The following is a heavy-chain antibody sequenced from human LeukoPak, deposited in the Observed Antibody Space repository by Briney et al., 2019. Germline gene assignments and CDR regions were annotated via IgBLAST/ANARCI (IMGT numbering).Heavy chain of an antibody. CDR2: TRNKANSYTT. V-gene: IGHV3-72*01. Sequence: GGSLRLPCAASGFTFSDHYMDWVRQAPGKGLEWVGRTRNKANSYTTEYAASVKGRFTISRDDSKNSLYLQMNSLKTEDTAVYYCARGFYDSSGESFDYWGQGTLVTVSS. CDR1: GFTFSDHY. D-gene: IGHD3-22*01. CDR3: ARGFYDSSGESFDY. J-gene: IGHJ4*02.